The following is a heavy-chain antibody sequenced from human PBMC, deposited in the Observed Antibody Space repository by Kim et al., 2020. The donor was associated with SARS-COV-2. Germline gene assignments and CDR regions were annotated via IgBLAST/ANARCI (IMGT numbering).Heavy chain of an antibody. V-gene: IGHV4-34*01. CDR3: ARGLSTTVTTYGIFDY. Sequence: PKSRVTILVDTSKNQFSLKLSSVTAADTAVYYCARGLSTTVTTYGIFDYWGQGTLVTVSS. J-gene: IGHJ4*02. D-gene: IGHD4-17*01.